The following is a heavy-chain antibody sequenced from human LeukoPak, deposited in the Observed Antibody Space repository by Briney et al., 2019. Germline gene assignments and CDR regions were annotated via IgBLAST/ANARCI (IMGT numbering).Heavy chain of an antibody. CDR3: ATGYSDSLRSPLDS. CDR1: GLTFNNYA. J-gene: IGHJ5*01. CDR2: ISGRGGNT. D-gene: IGHD3-22*01. Sequence: GGSLRLSCAASGLTFNNYALTWLRQAPGKGLEWVSSISGRGGNTYYADSVKGRFTISRDDSKNTLFLQMNSLRAEDTAVYYCATGYSDSLRSPLDSWGQGTLVTVSS. V-gene: IGHV3-23*01.